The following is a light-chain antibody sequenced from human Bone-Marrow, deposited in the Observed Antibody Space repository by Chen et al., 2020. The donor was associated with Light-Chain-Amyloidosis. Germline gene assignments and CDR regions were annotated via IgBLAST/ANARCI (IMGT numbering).Light chain of an antibody. J-gene: IGLJ3*02. Sequence: SYVLTQPSSESVAPGQTATMPCGGNNIGSTSVHWYQQTPGQAPLLVVYDDSDRPSGIPERLSGSNSGNTATLTISRVEAGDEADYYCQVWDRSSDRPVFGGGTKLTVL. CDR1: NIGSTS. CDR3: QVWDRSSDRPV. V-gene: IGLV3-21*02. CDR2: DDS.